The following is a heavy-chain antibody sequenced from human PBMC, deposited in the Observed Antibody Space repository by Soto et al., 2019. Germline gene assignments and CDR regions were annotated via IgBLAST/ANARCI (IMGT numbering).Heavy chain of an antibody. CDR1: SGSISTYY. J-gene: IGHJ6*02. CDR2: AYYSGST. Sequence: LXLTCTVSSGSISTYYWSWIRQSPGKGLEWIGHAYYSGSTNYNPSLKSRVTISVDTSKNQFSLKLSSVTAADTAVYFCAGAEVTFYQYYGMDVWGQGTTVTVSS. CDR3: AGAEVTFYQYYGMDV. V-gene: IGHV4-59*01. D-gene: IGHD4-4*01.